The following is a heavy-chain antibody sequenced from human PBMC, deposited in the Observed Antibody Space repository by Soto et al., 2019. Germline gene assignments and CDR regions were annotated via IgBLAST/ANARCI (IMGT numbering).Heavy chain of an antibody. CDR2: ISAYNGNT. J-gene: IGHJ4*02. V-gene: IGHV1-18*01. Sequence: QVQLVQSGAEVKDPGTSVKVSCKTSGYTFTSAGISWVRQAPGQGFEWMGWISAYNGNTKHAQKVQGRVTMTTDTSTNTAYMELRSLTSDDTAVYYCARDLDGSGSYYTDYWGQGTLVTVAA. D-gene: IGHD3-10*01. CDR1: GYTFTSAG. CDR3: ARDLDGSGSYYTDY.